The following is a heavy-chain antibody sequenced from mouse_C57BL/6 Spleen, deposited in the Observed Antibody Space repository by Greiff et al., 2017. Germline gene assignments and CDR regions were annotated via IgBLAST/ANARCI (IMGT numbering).Heavy chain of an antibody. Sequence: VQLQQSGPELVKPGASVKIPCKASGYTFTDYNMDWVKQSHGKSLEWIGDINPNNGGTIYNQKFKGKATLTVDKSSSTAYMELRSLTSEDTAVYYCARTLLLLYAMDYWGLGTSVTVSS. CDR2: INPNNGGT. CDR1: GYTFTDYN. J-gene: IGHJ4*01. D-gene: IGHD1-1*01. V-gene: IGHV1-18*01. CDR3: ARTLLLLYAMDY.